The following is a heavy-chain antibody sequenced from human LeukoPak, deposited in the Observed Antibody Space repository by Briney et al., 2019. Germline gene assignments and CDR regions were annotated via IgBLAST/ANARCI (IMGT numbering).Heavy chain of an antibody. CDR2: IWYDGSNK. V-gene: IGHV3-33*03. J-gene: IGHJ4*02. Sequence: PGRSLRLSCAASGFTFSSYGMHWVREAPGKGLEWVAVIWYDGSNKYYADSVKGRFTISRDNARNSLYLEMNSLRAEDTAIYYCSKTPGDLWSWYDYWGQGTLVTVSS. CDR1: GFTFSSYG. D-gene: IGHD3-10*01. CDR3: SKTPGDLWSWYDY.